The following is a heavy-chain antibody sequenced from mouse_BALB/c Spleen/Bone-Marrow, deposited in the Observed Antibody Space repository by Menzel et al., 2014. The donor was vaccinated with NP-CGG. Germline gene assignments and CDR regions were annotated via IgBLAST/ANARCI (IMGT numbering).Heavy chain of an antibody. CDR1: GFSLTSYG. D-gene: IGHD2-3*01. V-gene: IGHV2-9*02. CDR3: GRETDGYHDYAMDY. J-gene: IGHJ4*01. CDR2: IWGGGST. Sequence: VKLMESGPGLVAPSQSLSITCTVSGFSLTSYGVHWVRQPPGKGLEWLGIIWGGGSTNYNSALMSRLSISKDNSKGQVFLKMNSLQTDDTAMYYCGRETDGYHDYAMDYWGQGTSVTVSS.